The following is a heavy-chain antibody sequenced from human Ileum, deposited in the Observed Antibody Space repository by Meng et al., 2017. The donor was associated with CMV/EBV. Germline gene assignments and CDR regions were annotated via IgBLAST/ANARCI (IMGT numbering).Heavy chain of an antibody. D-gene: IGHD5/OR15-5a*01. Sequence: LQGSGPGLVKSSTTLSPTCTFSGGSISNNNYYWGWIRQPPGKGLEWIGNILYSGTAYYNPSLKSRVTISVDTSKNQFSLKLTSVTAADTAVYYCARVDRTVFDPFDHWGQGTLVTVSS. CDR1: GGSISNNNYY. J-gene: IGHJ4*02. V-gene: IGHV4-39*07. CDR3: ARVDRTVFDPFDH. CDR2: ILYSGTA.